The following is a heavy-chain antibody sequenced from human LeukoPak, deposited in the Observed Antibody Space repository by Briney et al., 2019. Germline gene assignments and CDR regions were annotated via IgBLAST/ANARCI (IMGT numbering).Heavy chain of an antibody. CDR2: INPDSGGT. V-gene: IGHV1-2*02. J-gene: IGHJ4*02. CDR1: GYTFTGYH. D-gene: IGHD4-23*01. CDR3: AREPGVGTDY. Sequence: GASVKVSCKASGYTFTGYHMHWVRQAPGQGLEWMGWINPDSGGTDYAQKFQGRVTMTRDTSISTAYMELSRLRSDDTAMYYCAREPGVGTDYWGQGTLVTVSS.